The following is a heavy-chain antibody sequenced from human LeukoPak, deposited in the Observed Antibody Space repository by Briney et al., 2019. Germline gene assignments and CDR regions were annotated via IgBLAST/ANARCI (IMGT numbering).Heavy chain of an antibody. CDR1: GFTFSSYA. Sequence: PGGSLRLSCAASGFTFSSYAMSWVRQAPGKGLVWVSRIKGDGSLKMYADSVKGRFTISRDNAKNTLYLQMNSLRAEDTAVYYCAKSDWFDPWGQGTLVIVSS. J-gene: IGHJ5*02. CDR3: AKSDWFDP. CDR2: IKGDGSLK. V-gene: IGHV3-74*03.